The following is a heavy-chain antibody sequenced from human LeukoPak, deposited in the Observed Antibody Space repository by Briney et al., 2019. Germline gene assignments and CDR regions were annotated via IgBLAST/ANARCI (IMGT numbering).Heavy chain of an antibody. CDR1: GGSISIYY. CDR3: ARERTPGYFDY. Sequence: SETLSLTCTVSGGSISIYYWNWIRQPPGKGLEWIGYIYYSGSTYYNPSLKSRLTISLDTSKNQFSLRLSSVTAADTAVYYCARERTPGYFDYWGQGTLVTVSS. D-gene: IGHD5-24*01. J-gene: IGHJ4*02. CDR2: IYYSGST. V-gene: IGHV4-59*06.